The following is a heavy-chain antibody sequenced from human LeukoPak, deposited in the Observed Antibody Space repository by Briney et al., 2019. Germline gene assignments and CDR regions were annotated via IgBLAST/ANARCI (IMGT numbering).Heavy chain of an antibody. V-gene: IGHV4-34*01. J-gene: IGHJ4*02. CDR3: AGSPWYSSGWYGHDY. CDR1: GGSFSGYY. CDR2: INHSGST. D-gene: IGHD6-19*01. Sequence: SETLSLTCAVYGGSFSGYYWSWIRQPPGKGLEWIGEINHSGSTNYNPSLKSRVTISVDTSKNQFSLKLSSVTAADTAVYYCAGSPWYSSGWYGHDYWGQGTLVTVFS.